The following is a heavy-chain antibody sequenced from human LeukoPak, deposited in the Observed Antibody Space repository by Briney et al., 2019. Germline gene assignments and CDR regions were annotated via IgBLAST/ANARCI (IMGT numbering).Heavy chain of an antibody. CDR1: GFTFSSYA. CDR2: ISGSGGST. V-gene: IGHV3-23*01. D-gene: IGHD6-13*01. CDR3: ARDAAAAGTDYFDY. J-gene: IGHJ4*02. Sequence: GGSLRLSCAASGFTFSSYAMSWVRQAPGKGLEWVSAISGSGGSTYYADSVKGRFTISRDNAKNSLYLQMNSLRAEDTAVYYCARDAAAAGTDYFDYWGQGTLVTVSS.